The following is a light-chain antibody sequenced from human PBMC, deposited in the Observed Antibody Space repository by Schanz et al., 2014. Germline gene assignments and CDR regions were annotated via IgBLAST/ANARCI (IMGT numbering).Light chain of an antibody. Sequence: QSVLTQPPSASGTPGQRVPISCSSSSSNIGNNYVFLSPPLPCPAPKLLIYKSNQRPSGVPDRFSGSKSGTSASLAISGLRSDDEADYYCATWDDSLTGRVFGGGTKLTVL. CDR1: SSNIGNNY. J-gene: IGLJ3*02. V-gene: IGLV1-47*01. CDR3: ATWDDSLTGRV. CDR2: KSN.